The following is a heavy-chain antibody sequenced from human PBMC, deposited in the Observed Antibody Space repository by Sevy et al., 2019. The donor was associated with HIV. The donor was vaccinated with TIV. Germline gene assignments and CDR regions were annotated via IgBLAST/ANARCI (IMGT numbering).Heavy chain of an antibody. CDR2: IWYDGSDT. D-gene: IGHD4-4*01. V-gene: IGHV3-33*01. CDR3: ARDVDSNYDGIDA. CDR1: GFIFSNHG. Sequence: GGSLRLSCAASGFIFSNHGMHWVRQAPGKGLEWVARIWYDGSDTYYGESVKGRFTISRDNSKNTVDLQMNSLRVEDTAVYYCARDVDSNYDGIDAWGQATTVTVSS. J-gene: IGHJ6*02.